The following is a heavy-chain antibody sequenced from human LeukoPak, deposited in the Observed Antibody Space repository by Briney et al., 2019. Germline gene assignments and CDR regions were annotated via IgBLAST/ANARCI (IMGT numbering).Heavy chain of an antibody. Sequence: KPSETLSLTCAVSGGSILTTNWWSWVRQPPGKGLEWIGAVHLSGASNYNPSLKSRVNMSIDKSKNQLSLELTSVTAADTAIYYCTRESGAFSPFGFWGQGTLVTVSS. V-gene: IGHV4-4*02. CDR3: TRESGAFSPFGF. J-gene: IGHJ4*02. CDR1: GGSILTTNW. D-gene: IGHD1-26*01. CDR2: VHLSGAS.